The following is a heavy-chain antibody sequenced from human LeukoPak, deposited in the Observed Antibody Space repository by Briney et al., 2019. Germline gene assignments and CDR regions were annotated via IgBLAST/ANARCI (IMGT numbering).Heavy chain of an antibody. D-gene: IGHD3-9*01. CDR2: IYSGGST. CDR1: GFTVSSNY. Sequence: GGSLRLSCAASGFTVSSNYMSWVRQAPGKGLEWVSVIYSGGSTYYADSVKGRFTISRDNSKNTLYLQMNSLRAEDTAVYYCARVGEYYDILTGYSSWDYWGQGTLVTVSS. J-gene: IGHJ4*02. CDR3: ARVGEYYDILTGYSSWDY. V-gene: IGHV3-66*02.